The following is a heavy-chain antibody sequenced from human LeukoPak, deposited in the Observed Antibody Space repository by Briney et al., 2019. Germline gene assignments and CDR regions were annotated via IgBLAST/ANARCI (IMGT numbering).Heavy chain of an antibody. V-gene: IGHV1-18*01. CDR2: ISPYKGNT. J-gene: IGHJ3*02. CDR1: GYTFINFA. CDR3: AREKGLYAFDI. D-gene: IGHD2-15*01. Sequence: ASVKVSCKASGYTFINFAITWVRQAPGQGLEWMGWISPYKGNTNYAQKFQGRVTMTTDTSTSTAYMELRSLRSDDTAVYYCAREKGLYAFDIWGQGTMVTVSS.